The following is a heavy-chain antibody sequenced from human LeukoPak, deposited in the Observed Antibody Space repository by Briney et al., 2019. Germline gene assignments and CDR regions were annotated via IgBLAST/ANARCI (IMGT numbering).Heavy chain of an antibody. CDR2: IGIDSGNT. J-gene: IGHJ4*02. CDR3: ATDRDNSDWQKRFDS. Sequence: PGGSLRLSCTASGFPFIEYSMNWVRQAPGKGLEWISYIGIDSGNTKYADSVRGRFTISADKAKNSLYLQMNSLRAEDTAVYYCATDRDNSDWQKRFDSWGQGTLVTVSS. CDR1: GFPFIEYS. D-gene: IGHD2-21*02. V-gene: IGHV3-48*01.